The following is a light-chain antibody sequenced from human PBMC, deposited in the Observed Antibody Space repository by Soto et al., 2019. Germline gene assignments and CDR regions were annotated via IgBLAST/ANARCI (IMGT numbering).Light chain of an antibody. Sequence: DIQMTQSPSSLSASVGDRVTITCRASQNINTFLSWYQQKPGTAPKLLIYAASTLQGGVPSRFSGSGSGTYLTLTISSLLPEDSATYYCQQSHSPPRTFGQGTKLEIK. CDR1: QNINTF. V-gene: IGKV1-39*01. CDR3: QQSHSPPRT. J-gene: IGKJ2*01. CDR2: AAS.